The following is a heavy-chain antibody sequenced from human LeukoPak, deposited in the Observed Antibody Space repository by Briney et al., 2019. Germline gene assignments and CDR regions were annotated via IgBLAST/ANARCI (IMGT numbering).Heavy chain of an antibody. CDR3: ARAGNYHYYYYYMDV. V-gene: IGHV1-8*01. D-gene: IGHD4-11*01. CDR1: GYTFTGYD. CDR2: MNPNSGNT. J-gene: IGHJ6*03. Sequence: GASVKVSCKASGYTFTGYDINWVRQATGQGLEWMGWMNPNSGNTGYAQKFQGRVTMTRNTSISTAYMELSSLRSEDTAVYYCARAGNYHYYYYYMDVCGKGTTVTVSS.